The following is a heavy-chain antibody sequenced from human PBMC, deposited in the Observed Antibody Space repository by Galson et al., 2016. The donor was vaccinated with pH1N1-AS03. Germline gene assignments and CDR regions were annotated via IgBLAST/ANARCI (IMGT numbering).Heavy chain of an antibody. Sequence: SLRLSCAASEFTISNFGMLWVRQAPGQGLEWVAIISFDGTNKYYADSVKGRFIISRDNSKSTVSLQMNSLRAEDTAVYFCARESLYGGYYFEYWGQGALVTVSS. CDR2: ISFDGTNK. V-gene: IGHV3-30*03. J-gene: IGHJ4*02. D-gene: IGHD2-8*01. CDR1: EFTISNFG. CDR3: ARESLYGGYYFEY.